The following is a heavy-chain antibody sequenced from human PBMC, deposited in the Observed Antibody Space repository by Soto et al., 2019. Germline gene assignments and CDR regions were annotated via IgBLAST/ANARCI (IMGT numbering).Heavy chain of an antibody. CDR1: GGSISSGDYY. D-gene: IGHD3-10*01. J-gene: IGHJ6*02. Sequence: QVQLQESGPGLVKPSQTLSLTCTVSGGSISSGDYYWSWIRQPPGKGLEWIGYIYYSGSTYYNPSLKSRVTXXVXTSXNQFSLKLSSVTAADTAVYYCARDGSGSTVGGMDVWGQGTTVTVSS. CDR3: ARDGSGSTVGGMDV. V-gene: IGHV4-30-4*01. CDR2: IYYSGST.